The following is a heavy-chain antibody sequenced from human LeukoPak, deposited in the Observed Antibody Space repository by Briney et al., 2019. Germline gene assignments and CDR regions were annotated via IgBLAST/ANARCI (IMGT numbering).Heavy chain of an antibody. Sequence: GGSLRLSCAASGFTFSNNVMNWVRQAPGKGLEWVSTISSDERTWYADSVKGRFTISRDKSKNALYLEMNSLKAEDTAIYYCAKRGDNWGPFDYWGQGTLVTVSS. V-gene: IGHV3-23*01. CDR2: ISSDERT. J-gene: IGHJ4*02. D-gene: IGHD7-27*01. CDR3: AKRGDNWGPFDY. CDR1: GFTFSNNV.